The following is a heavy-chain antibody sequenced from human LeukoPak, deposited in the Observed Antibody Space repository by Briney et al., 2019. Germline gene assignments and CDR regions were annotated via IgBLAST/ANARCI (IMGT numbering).Heavy chain of an antibody. J-gene: IGHJ4*02. CDR2: IYSGGST. CDR1: GFSVSRNY. D-gene: IGHD1-1*01. V-gene: IGHV3-66*01. CDR3: ARKTDHQTGGDY. Sequence: GGSLRLSCTASGFSVSRNYMTRVRQAPGEGLEWVSLIYSGGSTSYADSVKGRFTISRDNSKNTLYLQMNSLRAEDTAVYYCARKTDHQTGGDYWGQGTLVTVSS.